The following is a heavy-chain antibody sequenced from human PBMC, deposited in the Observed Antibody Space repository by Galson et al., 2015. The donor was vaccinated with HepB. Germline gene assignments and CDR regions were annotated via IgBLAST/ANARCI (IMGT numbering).Heavy chain of an antibody. CDR1: GFTFSNYA. Sequence: SLRLSCAASGFTFSNYAMSWVRQAPGKGLEWVSGIGGSGGSTYYADSVKGRFTISRDNTKNTLYLQMNSLRAEDTAIYYCAKDLRKQSTGWSYFDYWGQGTLVTVSS. D-gene: IGHD6-19*01. CDR2: IGGSGGST. CDR3: AKDLRKQSTGWSYFDY. J-gene: IGHJ4*02. V-gene: IGHV3-23*01.